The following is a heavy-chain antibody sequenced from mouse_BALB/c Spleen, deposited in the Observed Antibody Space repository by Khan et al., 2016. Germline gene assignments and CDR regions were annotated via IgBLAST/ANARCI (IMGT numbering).Heavy chain of an antibody. V-gene: IGHV1-80*01. CDR1: GYAFSSYW. CDR2: IYPGDGDT. D-gene: IGHD2-2*01. J-gene: IGHJ3*01. Sequence: QLQQSGAELVRPGSSVKISCKASGYAFSSYWMNWVKQRPGQGPERIGQIYPGDGDTNNNGKFKGKATMTADKSSSTAYMQLSILPSEDSAVYFCARERYGYDPFAYWGQGTLVTVSA. CDR3: ARERYGYDPFAY.